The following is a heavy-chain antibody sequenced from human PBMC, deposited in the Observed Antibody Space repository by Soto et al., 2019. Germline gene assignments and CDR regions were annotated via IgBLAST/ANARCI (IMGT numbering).Heavy chain of an antibody. CDR2: INPSGGST. V-gene: IGHV1-46*01. J-gene: IGHJ4*02. CDR1: GYTFTSYY. Sequence: GASVKVSCKASGYTFTSYYIHWVRQAPGQGLEWMGIINPSGGSTSYAQKFQGRVTMTRDTSTSTVYMELSSLRSEDTAVYYCARAVTGPRIFGVVMDYWGQGTLVTVSS. CDR3: ARAVTGPRIFGVVMDY. D-gene: IGHD3-3*01.